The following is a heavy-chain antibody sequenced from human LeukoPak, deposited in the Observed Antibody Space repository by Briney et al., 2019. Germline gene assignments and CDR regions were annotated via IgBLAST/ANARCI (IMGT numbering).Heavy chain of an antibody. V-gene: IGHV3-30*04. J-gene: IGHJ3*02. D-gene: IGHD5-12*01. CDR2: ISYDGSNK. CDR1: GFTFSSYA. Sequence: GRSLRLSCAASGFTFSSYAMHWVRQAPGKGLEWVAVISYDGSNKYYADSVKGRFTISRDNSKNTLYLRMNSLRAEDTAVYYCARGEWLRSPSCGFDIWGQGTMVTVSS. CDR3: ARGEWLRSPSCGFDI.